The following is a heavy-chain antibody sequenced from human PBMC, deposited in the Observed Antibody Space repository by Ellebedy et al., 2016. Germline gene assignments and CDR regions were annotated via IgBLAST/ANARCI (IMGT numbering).Heavy chain of an antibody. CDR1: GGSISHYY. V-gene: IGHV4-59*08. CDR2: ISYTGGT. D-gene: IGHD3-22*01. J-gene: IGHJ4*02. Sequence: SETLSLTCTVSGGSISHYYWSWIRQPPGKGLEWLGFISYTGGTNYNPSLKSRVTISVDTSKNLFSLKLNSVTAADTAVYYCARTNYDSLPVDYWGQGTPVTVSS. CDR3: ARTNYDSLPVDY.